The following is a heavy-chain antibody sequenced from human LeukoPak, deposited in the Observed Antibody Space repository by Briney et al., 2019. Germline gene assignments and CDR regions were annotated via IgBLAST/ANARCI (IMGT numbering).Heavy chain of an antibody. Sequence: GGSLRLSCTASGFTFSSYWMSWVRQAPGKGLEWVANIKQDGSEKYYVDSVKGRFTISRDNAKNSLYLQMNSLRAEDTAVYYCARDVLTGYYKGDYWGQGTLVTVSS. D-gene: IGHD3-9*01. CDR1: GFTFSSYW. CDR3: ARDVLTGYYKGDY. CDR2: IKQDGSEK. V-gene: IGHV3-7*03. J-gene: IGHJ4*02.